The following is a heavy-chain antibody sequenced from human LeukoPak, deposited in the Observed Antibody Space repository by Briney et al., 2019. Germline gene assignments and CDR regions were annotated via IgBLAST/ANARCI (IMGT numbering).Heavy chain of an antibody. V-gene: IGHV3-30*18. CDR3: AKAACCTSTSCHFSGYAQRPLDS. CDR2: ISVDGNNK. Sequence: PGGSLRLSCVASGFTFNTYGIHWVRQAPGKGLEWVAGISVDGNNKDYSDSVKGRFTISRGNSKNTLYLQMNSLRAEDTAVYYCAKAACCTSTSCHFSGYAQRPLDSWGQGTLVTVSS. CDR1: GFTFNTYG. D-gene: IGHD2-2*01. J-gene: IGHJ4*02.